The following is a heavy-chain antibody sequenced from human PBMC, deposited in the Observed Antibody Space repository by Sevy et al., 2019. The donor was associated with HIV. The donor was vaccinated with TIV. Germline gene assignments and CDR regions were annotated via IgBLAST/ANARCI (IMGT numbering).Heavy chain of an antibody. Sequence: SETLSLTCTVSGGSISSGGYYWSWIRQHPGKGLEWIGYIYYSGSTYYNPSLKCRVTISVDTSKNQFSLKLSSVTAADTAVYYCARDNCNYVLSWFDPWGQGTLVTVSS. V-gene: IGHV4-31*03. CDR1: GGSISSGGYY. CDR3: ARDNCNYVLSWFDP. CDR2: IYYSGST. J-gene: IGHJ5*02. D-gene: IGHD1-7*01.